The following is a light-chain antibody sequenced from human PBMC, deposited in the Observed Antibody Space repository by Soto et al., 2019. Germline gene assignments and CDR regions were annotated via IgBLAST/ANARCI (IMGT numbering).Light chain of an antibody. CDR3: SSNTRSSLYV. V-gene: IGLV2-14*01. J-gene: IGLJ1*01. Sequence: QSALTQPASVSGSPGRSITTSAPETSRNVGGYNYVSWHQQHPGKAPKLMIFEVSYRPSGVSDRFSGSKSGNTASLTISGLQADDEADYYCSSNTRSSLYVFGTGTKLTVL. CDR2: EVS. CDR1: SRNVGGYNY.